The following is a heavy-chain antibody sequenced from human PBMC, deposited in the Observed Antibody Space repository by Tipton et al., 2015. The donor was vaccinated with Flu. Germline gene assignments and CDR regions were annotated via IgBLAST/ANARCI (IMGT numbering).Heavy chain of an antibody. V-gene: IGHV4-34*01. CDR3: ARRDYDFWSGYYPVRY. CDR1: GGSFSGYY. J-gene: IGHJ4*02. Sequence: TLSLTCAVYGGSFSGYYWSWIRQPPGKGLEWIGEINLSGSTNYNPSLKSRVTISVDTSKNQFSLKLSSVTAADTAVYYCARRDYDFWSGYYPVRYWGQGTLVTVSS. D-gene: IGHD3-3*01. CDR2: INLSGST.